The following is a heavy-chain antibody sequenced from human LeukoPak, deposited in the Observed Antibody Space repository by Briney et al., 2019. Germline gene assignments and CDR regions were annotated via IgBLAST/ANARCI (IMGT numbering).Heavy chain of an antibody. Sequence: GGSLRLSCAASGFTLSSHAMHRVRQAPGEGLEWVAAIAYDGSSPHYGDSVKGRFIISRDNSKSALYLQMNSLRVEDTGIYYCARVGGSNWHPLDYWGQGTLVTVSS. J-gene: IGHJ4*02. D-gene: IGHD6-13*01. CDR2: IAYDGSSP. CDR1: GFTLSSHA. CDR3: ARVGGSNWHPLDY. V-gene: IGHV3-30-3*01.